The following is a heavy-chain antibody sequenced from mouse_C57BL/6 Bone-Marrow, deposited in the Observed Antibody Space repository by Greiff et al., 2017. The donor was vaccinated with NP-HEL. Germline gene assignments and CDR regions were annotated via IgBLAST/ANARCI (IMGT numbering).Heavy chain of an antibody. V-gene: IGHV1-9*01. CDR2: ILPGSGST. CDR3: ACYYYGSSYPYAMDY. CDR1: GYTFTGYW. D-gene: IGHD1-1*01. J-gene: IGHJ4*01. Sequence: QVQLKQSGAELMKPGASVKLSCKATGYTFTGYWIEWVKQRPGHGLEWIGEILPGSGSTNYNEKFKGKATFTADTSSNTAHMQLSSLTTEDSAIYYCACYYYGSSYPYAMDYWGQGTSVTVSS.